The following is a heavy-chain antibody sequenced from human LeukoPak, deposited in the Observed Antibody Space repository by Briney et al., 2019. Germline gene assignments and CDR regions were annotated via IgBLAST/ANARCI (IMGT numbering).Heavy chain of an antibody. CDR2: INHSGST. J-gene: IGHJ4*02. D-gene: IGHD3-22*01. CDR3: ARGARAASYYYDSSGYYASSGLDY. Sequence: SETLSLTCTVSGASISSSSSYWGWIRQPPGKGLEWIGEINHSGSTNYNPSLKSRVTISVDTSKNQFSLKLSSVTAADTAVYYCARGARAASYYYDSSGYYASSGLDYWGQGTLVTVSS. CDR1: GASISSSSSY. V-gene: IGHV4-39*07.